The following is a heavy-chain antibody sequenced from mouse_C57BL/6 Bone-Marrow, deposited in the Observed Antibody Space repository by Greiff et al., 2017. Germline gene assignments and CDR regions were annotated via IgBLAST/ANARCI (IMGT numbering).Heavy chain of an antibody. J-gene: IGHJ3*01. CDR2: IWRGGST. CDR3: ARGMMVSTGAWFAY. CDR1: GFSLTSYG. D-gene: IGHD2-3*01. V-gene: IGHV2-2*01. Sequence: VQLQQSGPGLVQPSQSLSITCTVSGFSLTSYGVHWVRQSPGKGLGWLGVIWRGGSTDYNAAFISRLSISKDNSTGQVFFKMNSLQADDTAIYYCARGMMVSTGAWFAYWGQGTLVTVSA.